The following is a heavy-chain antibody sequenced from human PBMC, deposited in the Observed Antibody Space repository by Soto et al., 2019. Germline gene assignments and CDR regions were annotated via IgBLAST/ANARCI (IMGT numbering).Heavy chain of an antibody. V-gene: IGHV3-30-3*01. CDR3: ARDRTAVALQNFDY. CDR1: GFTFSSYA. Sequence: GGSLRLSCAASGFTFSSYAMHWVRRAPGKGLEWVAVISYDGSNKYYADSVKGRFTISRDNSKNTLYLQMNSLRAEDTAVYYCARDRTAVALQNFDYWGQGTLVTVSS. CDR2: ISYDGSNK. D-gene: IGHD6-19*01. J-gene: IGHJ4*02.